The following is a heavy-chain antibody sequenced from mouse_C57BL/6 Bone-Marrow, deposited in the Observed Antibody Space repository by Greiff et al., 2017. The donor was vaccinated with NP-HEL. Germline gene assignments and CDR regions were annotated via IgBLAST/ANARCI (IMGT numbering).Heavy chain of an antibody. Sequence: QVQLKQSGPGLVAPSQSLSITCTVSGFSLTSYAISWVRQPPGKGLEWLGVIWTGGGTNYNSALKSRLSISKDNSKSQVFLKMNSLQTDDTARYYCARTPVVATKDYFDYWGQGTTLTVSS. D-gene: IGHD1-1*01. CDR1: GFSLTSYA. CDR3: ARTPVVATKDYFDY. CDR2: IWTGGGT. V-gene: IGHV2-9-1*01. J-gene: IGHJ2*01.